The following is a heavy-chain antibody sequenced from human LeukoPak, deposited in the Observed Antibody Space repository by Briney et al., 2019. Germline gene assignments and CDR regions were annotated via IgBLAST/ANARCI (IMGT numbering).Heavy chain of an antibody. V-gene: IGHV1-69*04. CDR2: IIPIFGIA. J-gene: IGHJ4*02. Sequence: SVKVSCKASGGTFSSYAISWVRQAPGQGLEWMGRIIPIFGIANYAQKFQGRVTIAADKSTSTAYMELSSLRSEDTAVYYCAREHGGNPYFDYWGQGTLVTVSS. D-gene: IGHD4-23*01. CDR1: GGTFSSYA. CDR3: AREHGGNPYFDY.